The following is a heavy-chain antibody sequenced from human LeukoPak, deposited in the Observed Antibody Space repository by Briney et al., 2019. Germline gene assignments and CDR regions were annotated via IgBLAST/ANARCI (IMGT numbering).Heavy chain of an antibody. V-gene: IGHV3-30*02. J-gene: IGHJ4*02. CDR3: AKDDSGSYYGSTIY. D-gene: IGHD1-26*01. CDR2: IRHDGSNK. CDR1: GFTFSSYG. Sequence: GGSLRLSCAASGFTFSSYGMHWVRQAPGKGLEWVAFIRHDGSNKYYADSVKGRFTISRDNSKNTLYLQMNSLRAEDTAVYYCAKDDSGSYYGSTIYWGQGTLVTVSS.